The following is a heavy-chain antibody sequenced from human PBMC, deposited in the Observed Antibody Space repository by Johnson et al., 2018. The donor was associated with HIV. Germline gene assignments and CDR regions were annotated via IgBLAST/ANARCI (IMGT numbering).Heavy chain of an antibody. Sequence: MQLVESGGGLVQPGGSLRLSCAASGFTFSSYWMHWVRQAPGKGLVWVSRINSDGSSTSYADSVKGRFTISRDNAKNTLYLQMNSLRAEDTAVYYCARYSRGWQGRDAFDIWGQGTMVTVSS. CDR1: GFTFSSYW. V-gene: IGHV3-74*02. D-gene: IGHD6-19*01. CDR2: INSDGSST. J-gene: IGHJ3*02. CDR3: ARYSRGWQGRDAFDI.